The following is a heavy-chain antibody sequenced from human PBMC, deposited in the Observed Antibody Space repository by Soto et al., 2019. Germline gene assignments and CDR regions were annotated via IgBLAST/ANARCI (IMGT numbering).Heavy chain of an antibody. D-gene: IGHD4-17*01. V-gene: IGHV4-39*01. CDR2: ISSIGST. CDR3: ARQDHGDYEFFFDY. J-gene: IGHJ4*02. CDR1: GASIISTTKY. Sequence: SETLSLTCTVSGASIISTTKYWGWIRQPPGRGLEWIGTISSIGSTYYNPSLEGRVTISVDTSKNQFSLKVTSVTAADTGLYYCARQDHGDYEFFFDYWGQGTLVTVSS.